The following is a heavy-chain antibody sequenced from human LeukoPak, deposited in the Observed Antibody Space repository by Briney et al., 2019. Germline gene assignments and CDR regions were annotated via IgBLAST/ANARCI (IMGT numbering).Heavy chain of an antibody. D-gene: IGHD4-11*01. V-gene: IGHV3-21*01. J-gene: IGHJ4*02. Sequence: GGSLRLSCAASGFPFSSYSMNWVRQAPGKGLEWVSSISSSSSYIYYADSVKGRFTISRDNAKNSLYLQMNSLRAEDTAVYYCAREMLATVTTPSDYWGQGTLVTVSS. CDR3: AREMLATVTTPSDY. CDR1: GFPFSSYS. CDR2: ISSSSSYI.